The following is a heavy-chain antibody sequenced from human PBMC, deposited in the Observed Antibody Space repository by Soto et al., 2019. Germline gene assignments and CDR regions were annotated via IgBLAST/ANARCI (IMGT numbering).Heavy chain of an antibody. CDR3: ARTRISERVHHQFYSGMDG. CDR1: GFSLTTHGVC. D-gene: IGHD4-4*01. Sequence: GSGPTLVNPTQTLTLTCSFSGFSLTTHGVCVSWIRQPPGKALEWLALIDWDDGKYYNTSLKTRLTISKDNSKNQVVLTLANVDPLDTATYLCARTRISERVHHQFYSGMDGWGQGTTVTVSS. V-gene: IGHV2-70*01. J-gene: IGHJ6*02. CDR2: IDWDDGK.